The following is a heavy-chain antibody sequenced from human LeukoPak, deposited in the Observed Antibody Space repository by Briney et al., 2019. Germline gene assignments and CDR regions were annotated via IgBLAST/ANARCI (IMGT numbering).Heavy chain of an antibody. CDR3: ASHSGVADDWFDP. J-gene: IGHJ5*02. D-gene: IGHD6-19*01. CDR2: IYYSGST. Sequence: SETLSLTCTVSGGSISSYYWSWIRQPPGKGLEWIGYIYYSGSTNYNPSLKSRVTISVDTSKNQSSLKLSSVTAADTAVYYCASHSGVADDWFDPWGQGTLVTVSS. V-gene: IGHV4-59*01. CDR1: GGSISSYY.